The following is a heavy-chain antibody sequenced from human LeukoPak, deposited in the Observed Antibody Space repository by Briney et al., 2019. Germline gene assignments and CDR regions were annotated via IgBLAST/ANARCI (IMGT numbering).Heavy chain of an antibody. CDR3: ARAVGIRGSALDLDY. V-gene: IGHV4-59*01. CDR1: GGSISSYS. Sequence: SETLSLTCTVSGGSISSYSWSWIRQPPGKGLEWIGYILYSGSTNYNPSLKSRVTISLDTSKNQFSLKLNSVTAADTAVYYCARAVGIRGSALDLDYWGQGTLVTVSS. J-gene: IGHJ4*02. D-gene: IGHD3-10*01. CDR2: ILYSGST.